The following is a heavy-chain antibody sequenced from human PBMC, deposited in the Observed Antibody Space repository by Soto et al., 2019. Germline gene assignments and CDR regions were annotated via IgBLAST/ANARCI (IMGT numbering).Heavy chain of an antibody. CDR2: IIPIFGTA. CDR3: AGGYCSGGSCYNP. J-gene: IGHJ5*02. V-gene: IGHV1-69*13. CDR1: GGTFSSYA. D-gene: IGHD2-15*01. Sequence: ASVKVSCKSSGGTFSSYAISWVRQAPGQGLEWMGGIIPIFGTANYAQKFQGRVTITADESTSTAYMELSSLRSEDTAVYYCAGGYCSGGSCYNPWGQGTLVTVSS.